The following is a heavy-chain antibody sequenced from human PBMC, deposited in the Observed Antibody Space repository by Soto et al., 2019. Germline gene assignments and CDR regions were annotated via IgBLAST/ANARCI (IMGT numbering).Heavy chain of an antibody. J-gene: IGHJ4*02. Sequence: PSETLSLTCTVSGCSISGSSYYWGWIRQPPGKGLEWIGNIYYSGSTYYNPSPKSRVTISVDTSENQFSLKLSSVTAADTAVYYCMLGSGWKDFDYWGQGTLVTVS. D-gene: IGHD6-19*01. V-gene: IGHV4-39*01. CDR1: GCSISGSSYY. CDR2: IYYSGST. CDR3: MLGSGWKDFDY.